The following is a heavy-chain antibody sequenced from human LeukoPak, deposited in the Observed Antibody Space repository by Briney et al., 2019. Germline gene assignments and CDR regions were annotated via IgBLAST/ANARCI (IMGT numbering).Heavy chain of an antibody. CDR3: AKSQTGRIAVAGTTDY. D-gene: IGHD6-19*01. V-gene: IGHV3-21*01. CDR2: ISSSSSYI. J-gene: IGHJ4*02. Sequence: PGGSLRLSCAASGFTFSSYSMNWVRQAPGKGLEWVSSISSSSSYIYYADSVKGRFTISRDNAKNSLYPQMNSLRAEDTAVYYCAKSQTGRIAVAGTTDYWGQGTLVTVSS. CDR1: GFTFSSYS.